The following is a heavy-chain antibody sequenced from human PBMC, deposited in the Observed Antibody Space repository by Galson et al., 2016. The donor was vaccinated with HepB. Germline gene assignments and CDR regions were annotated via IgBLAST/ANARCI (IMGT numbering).Heavy chain of an antibody. D-gene: IGHD5-24*01. CDR3: AKDPTFRRDGFPGPNFS. J-gene: IGHJ5*02. CDR2: IRGKVYGGTR. CDR1: GFTFGDYA. Sequence: SLRLSCAASGFTFGDYAMSWVRQAPGKGLEWVGFIRGKVYGGTREYAASVKGRFIISRDDSKNIAYLQMNSLRAEDTAIYYCAKDPTFRRDGFPGPNFSWGQGTLVTVSS. V-gene: IGHV3-49*04.